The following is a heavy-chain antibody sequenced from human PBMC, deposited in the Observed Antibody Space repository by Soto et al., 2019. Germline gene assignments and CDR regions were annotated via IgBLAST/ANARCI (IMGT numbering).Heavy chain of an antibody. Sequence: GASVKVSCKASGYTFTNYGISWVRQAPGQGLEWMGWISAYNGNTNYAQKLQGRVTMTTDTSTSTAYMELRSLRSDDTAVYYCARDRAPKYYDILTGYPYYFDYWGQGTLVTVSS. CDR1: GYTFTNYG. V-gene: IGHV1-18*01. CDR3: ARDRAPKYYDILTGYPYYFDY. CDR2: ISAYNGNT. D-gene: IGHD3-9*01. J-gene: IGHJ4*02.